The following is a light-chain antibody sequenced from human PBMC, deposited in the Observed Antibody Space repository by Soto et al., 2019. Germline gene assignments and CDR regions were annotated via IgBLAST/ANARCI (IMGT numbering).Light chain of an antibody. V-gene: IGLV1-44*01. Sequence: QSVLTQPPSASGTPGQRVTISCSGSSSNIGSNTVNWYQQLPGTAPKLLIYSNNQRPSGVPDRFSGSKSGTSASLAISGLQFEVEGDYYCAAWDDSLSGLYVFGTGTKVTVL. CDR2: SNN. J-gene: IGLJ1*01. CDR3: AAWDDSLSGLYV. CDR1: SSNIGSNT.